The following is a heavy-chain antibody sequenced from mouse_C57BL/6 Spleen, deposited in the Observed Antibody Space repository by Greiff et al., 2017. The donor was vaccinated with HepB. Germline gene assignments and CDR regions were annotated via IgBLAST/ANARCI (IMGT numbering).Heavy chain of an antibody. D-gene: IGHD1-2*01. Sequence: EVQLQQSGPELVKPGASVKISCKASGYTFTDYYMNWVKQSHGKSLEWIGDINPNNGGTSYNQKFKGKATLTVDKSSSTAYMELRSLTSEDSAVYYWARSITTERNYWGQGTTLTVSS. V-gene: IGHV1-26*01. J-gene: IGHJ2*01. CDR2: INPNNGGT. CDR3: ARSITTERNY. CDR1: GYTFTDYY.